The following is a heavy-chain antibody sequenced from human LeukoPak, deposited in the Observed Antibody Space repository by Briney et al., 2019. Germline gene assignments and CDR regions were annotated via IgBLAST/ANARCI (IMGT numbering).Heavy chain of an antibody. CDR1: GGSFSSYY. J-gene: IGHJ3*02. CDR2: VYNSGST. D-gene: IGHD1-26*01. Sequence: PSETLSLTCTVSGGSFSSYYWSWVRQPPGEGLEWIAYVYNSGSTNYNPSLKSRVTISVDRSKNQFSLKMNSVTAADTAVYYCVRDWEGFNFDIWGQGTMVTVSS. V-gene: IGHV4-59*01. CDR3: VRDWEGFNFDI.